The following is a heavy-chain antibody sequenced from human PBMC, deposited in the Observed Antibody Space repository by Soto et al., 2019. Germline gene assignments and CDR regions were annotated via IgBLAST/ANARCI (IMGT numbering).Heavy chain of an antibody. Sequence: GGSLRLFCAASGFTFSNTWMSWVRQAPGKGREWVGRIKSKNDGGKTDYAAPVQGKFNISRGDSKNTLYMQTNNLKTEARGIYDCSKDIGWELPEANGVVPGGLLAHVTVS. V-gene: IGHV3-15*01. J-gene: IGHJ5*02. D-gene: IGHD1-26*01. CDR2: IKSKNDGGKT. CDR1: GFTFSNTW. CDR3: SKDIGWELPEANGVVP.